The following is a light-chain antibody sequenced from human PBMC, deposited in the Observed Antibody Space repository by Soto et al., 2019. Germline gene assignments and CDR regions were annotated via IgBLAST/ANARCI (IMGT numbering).Light chain of an antibody. CDR3: CSHAGTNTYSV. J-gene: IGLJ3*02. CDR2: DVN. CDR1: SSDVGGYNY. Sequence: QSVLTQPRSVSGSPGQSVAISCTGTSSDVGGYNYVSWYQQYPGKAPKLIIYDVNTRPSGVPNRFSGSKSGNTASLTISGRQADEYVDYQCCSHAGTNTYSVFCGGTKLTVL. V-gene: IGLV2-11*01.